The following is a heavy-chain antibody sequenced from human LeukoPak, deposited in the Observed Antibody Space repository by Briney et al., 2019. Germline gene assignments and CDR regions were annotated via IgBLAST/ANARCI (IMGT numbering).Heavy chain of an antibody. CDR3: ARLGRDGYNLVFYFDY. V-gene: IGHV4-30-4*07. D-gene: IGHD5-24*01. CDR2: IYYSGST. J-gene: IGHJ4*02. CDR1: GGSISSGGYS. Sequence: SQTLSLTCAVSGGSISSGGYSWSWIRQPPGKGLEWIGYIYYSGSTNYNPSLKSRVTISVDTSKNQFSLKLSSVTAADTAVYYCARLGRDGYNLVFYFDYWGQGTLVTVSS.